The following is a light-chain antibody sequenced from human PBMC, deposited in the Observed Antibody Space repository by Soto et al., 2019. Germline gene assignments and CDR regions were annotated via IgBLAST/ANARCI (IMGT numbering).Light chain of an antibody. CDR3: QQYANSPIT. V-gene: IGKV3-20*01. J-gene: IGKJ5*01. CDR2: GVS. Sequence: EIELTQSPGTLSLSPVESATLSCRASQSVSSNFLAWYQQKPGQAPRLLIYGVSSRASGIPDRFFGSGSGTDFTLTINRLEPEDFAVYYCQQYANSPITFGQGTRLEIK. CDR1: QSVSSNF.